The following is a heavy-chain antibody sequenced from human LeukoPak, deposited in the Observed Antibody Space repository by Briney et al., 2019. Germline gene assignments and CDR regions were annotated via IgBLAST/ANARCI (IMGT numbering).Heavy chain of an antibody. D-gene: IGHD3-22*01. CDR3: ARDAPVSGYYDSKPFDY. CDR1: GGSISSSSYY. J-gene: IGHJ4*02. CDR2: IYYSEST. V-gene: IGHV4-39*07. Sequence: SETLSLTCTVSGGSISSSSYYWGWIRQPPGKGLGWIGSIYYSESTYYNPSLKSRVTISVDTSKNQFSLKLSSVTAADTAVYYCARDAPVSGYYDSKPFDYWGQGTLVTVSS.